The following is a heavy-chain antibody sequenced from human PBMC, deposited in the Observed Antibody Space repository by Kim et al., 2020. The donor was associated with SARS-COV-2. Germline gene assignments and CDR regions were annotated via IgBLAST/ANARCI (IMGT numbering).Heavy chain of an antibody. D-gene: IGHD3-22*01. CDR3: AHRRFYDSSGYYYDDRQSTIFDY. Sequence: SGPTLVNPTPTLTLTCTFSGFSLSTSGVGVGWIRQPPGKALEWLALIYWDDDKRYSPSLKSRLTITKDTSKNQVVLTMTNMDPVDTAKYYCAHRRFYDSSGYYYDDRQSTIFDYWGQGTLVTVSS. V-gene: IGHV2-5*02. CDR1: GFSLSTSGVG. J-gene: IGHJ4*02. CDR2: IYWDDDK.